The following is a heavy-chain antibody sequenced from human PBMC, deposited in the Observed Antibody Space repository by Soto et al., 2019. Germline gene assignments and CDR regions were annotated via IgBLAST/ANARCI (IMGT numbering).Heavy chain of an antibody. CDR3: ARGTYYYDSSGYYHIRFDP. CDR1: GGSISSGGYY. Sequence: PSETLSLTCTVSGGSISSGGYYWSWIRQHPGKGLEWIGYIYYSGSTYYNPSLKSRVTMSVDTSKNQFSLKLSSVTAADTAVYYCARGTYYYDSSGYYHIRFDPWGQGTLVTVSS. CDR2: IYYSGST. V-gene: IGHV4-31*03. J-gene: IGHJ5*02. D-gene: IGHD3-22*01.